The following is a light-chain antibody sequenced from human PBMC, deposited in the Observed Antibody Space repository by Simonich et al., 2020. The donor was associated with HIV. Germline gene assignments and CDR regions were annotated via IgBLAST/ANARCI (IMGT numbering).Light chain of an antibody. V-gene: IGKV4-1*01. Sequence: DIVMTPSPDPLAVSLGERATINCTSSHRSLYSSNNKNYLAWYQQKPGQPPKLLIYCGAAREAGVPDRFSGSRSGTDFTLTISSMQAEDVAVYYCQQYYSTPMYTFGQGTKLEIK. CDR3: QQYYSTPMYT. J-gene: IGKJ2*01. CDR1: HRSLYSSNNKNY. CDR2: CGA.